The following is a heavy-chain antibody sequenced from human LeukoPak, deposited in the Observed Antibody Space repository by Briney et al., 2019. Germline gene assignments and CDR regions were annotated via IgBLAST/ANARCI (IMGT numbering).Heavy chain of an antibody. CDR2: INPNSLIP. CDR3: ARVKPVPTVSFDP. CDR1: GYTLSDYD. D-gene: IGHD4-17*01. J-gene: IGHJ5*02. V-gene: IGHV1-8*01. Sequence: ASVEVSCKASGYTLSDYDINWVRQAPGQGLEYMGWINPNSLIPGYARKFRGRVTLTMDTSIRTAYMELSGLTYDDTAIYYCARVKPVPTVSFDPWGQGTLVTVSS.